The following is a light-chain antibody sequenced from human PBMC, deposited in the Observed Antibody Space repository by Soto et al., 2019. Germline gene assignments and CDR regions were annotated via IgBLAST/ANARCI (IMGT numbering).Light chain of an antibody. Sequence: QSALTQPPSAPGSPGQTVTISRTGTSSDVGGYNYVSWYRQHPGKAPHLIIYDVNKRPSGVPDRFSGSKSGNTASLTVSGLQAEDEADYFCNSYGGTNNYVVFGGGTQLTVL. CDR1: SSDVGGYNY. J-gene: IGLJ2*01. CDR2: DVN. V-gene: IGLV2-8*01. CDR3: NSYGGTNNYVV.